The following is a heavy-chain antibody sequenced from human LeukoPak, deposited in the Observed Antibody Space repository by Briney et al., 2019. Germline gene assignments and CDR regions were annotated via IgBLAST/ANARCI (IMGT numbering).Heavy chain of an antibody. CDR3: ARGRFFDY. CDR1: GGSFSGYY. Sequence: SETLSLTCAVYGGSFSGYYWSWIRQPPGKGLEWIGEINHSGSTNYNPSLKSRVTISVDTSKNQFSLKLSSVTAADAAVYYCARGRFFDYWGQGTLVTGSS. CDR2: INHSGST. V-gene: IGHV4-34*01. J-gene: IGHJ4*02.